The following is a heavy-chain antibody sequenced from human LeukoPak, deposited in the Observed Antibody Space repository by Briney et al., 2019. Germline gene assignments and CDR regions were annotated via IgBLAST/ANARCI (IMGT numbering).Heavy chain of an antibody. CDR2: VYHSGST. CDR1: RGSITTYY. Sequence: SETLSLTCTVSRGSITTYYWSWIRQPAGKGLEWIGNVYHSGSTTYNHSVKSRVSMSVDMSKNQFSLNLRSVTAADTATYYCATDRQEGGSGSYWFDPWGQGTQVTVSS. J-gene: IGHJ5*02. D-gene: IGHD3-10*01. CDR3: ATDRQEGGSGSYWFDP. V-gene: IGHV4-59*01.